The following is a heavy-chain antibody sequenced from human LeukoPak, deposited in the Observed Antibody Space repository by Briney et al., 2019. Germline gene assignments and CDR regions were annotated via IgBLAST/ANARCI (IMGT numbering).Heavy chain of an antibody. Sequence: SETLSLTCAVYGGSFSGYYWSWIRQPPAKGLEWIGEINHRGSTNYNPSLQSRVTILVDTTKNQFFLMLRSVTAADTAVYYCARVLVTIFGRRHAADNWGQGTLVTVSS. CDR3: ARVLVTIFGRRHAADN. CDR2: INHRGST. J-gene: IGHJ4*02. D-gene: IGHD3-3*01. V-gene: IGHV4-34*01. CDR1: GGSFSGYY.